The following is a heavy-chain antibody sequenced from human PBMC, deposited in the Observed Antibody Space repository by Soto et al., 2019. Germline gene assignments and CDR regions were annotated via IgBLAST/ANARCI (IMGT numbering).Heavy chain of an antibody. J-gene: IGHJ6*03. CDR1: GVSINTQY. CDR3: ARVQGSGVWDSSQSYYYMDV. Sequence: QVQLHESGPGLVKPSETLSVTCTVSGVSINTQYWSWVRQPPGKGLEWIGSLFNSGKAKHNPSLKSRVTMSLDTSKNQFSLKLTSVSAEDTGVYFCARVQGSGVWDSSQSYYYMDVWGKGATVTVSS. V-gene: IGHV4-59*11. D-gene: IGHD1-26*01. CDR2: LFNSGKA.